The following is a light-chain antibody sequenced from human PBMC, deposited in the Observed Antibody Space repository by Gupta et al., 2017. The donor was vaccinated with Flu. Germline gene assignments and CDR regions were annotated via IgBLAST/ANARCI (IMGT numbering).Light chain of an antibody. CDR1: NSNIGNNF. V-gene: IGLV1-51*01. J-gene: IGLJ3*02. Sequence: GSNSNIGNNFVSWYQQVPGTAPKLLIYDNNKRPSGIPDRFSGSKSGTSATLGIPGLQTGDEADYYCATWDNNLRGVFGGGTKLTVL. CDR2: DNN. CDR3: ATWDNNLRGV.